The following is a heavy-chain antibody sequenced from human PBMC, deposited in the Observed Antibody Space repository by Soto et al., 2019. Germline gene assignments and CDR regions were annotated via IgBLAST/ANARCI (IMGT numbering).Heavy chain of an antibody. CDR3: ARGGVLPTVVFDP. V-gene: IGHV4-30-2*01. Sequence: SETLSLTCAVSGGSISSGGYSWSWIRQPPGKGLEWIGYIYHSGSTYYNPSLKSRVTISVDRSKNQFSLKLSSVTAADTAVYYCARGGVLPTVVFDPWGQGTLVTVSS. J-gene: IGHJ5*02. CDR1: GGSISSGGYS. D-gene: IGHD2-8*01. CDR2: IYHSGST.